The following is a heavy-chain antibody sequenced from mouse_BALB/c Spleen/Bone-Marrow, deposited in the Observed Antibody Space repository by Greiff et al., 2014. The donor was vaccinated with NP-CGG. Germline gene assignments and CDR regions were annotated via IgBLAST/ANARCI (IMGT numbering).Heavy chain of an antibody. CDR2: ISSGGSYT. J-gene: IGHJ2*01. CDR1: GFTFSSYA. D-gene: IGHD2-4*01. V-gene: IGHV5-9-1*01. Sequence: EVMLVESGGGLVKPGGSLKISCAASGFTFSSYAMSWVRQTPEKRLEWVATISSGGSYTYYPDSVKGRFTISRDNAKNTLYLQMSSLRSEDTAMYYCARHGITRLLDYWGQGTTLTVSS. CDR3: ARHGITRLLDY.